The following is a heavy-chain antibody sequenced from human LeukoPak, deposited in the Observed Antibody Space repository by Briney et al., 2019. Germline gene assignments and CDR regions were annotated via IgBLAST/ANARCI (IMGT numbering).Heavy chain of an antibody. D-gene: IGHD1-26*01. CDR2: MYYDGTT. CDR1: GGSIFSTSFY. CDR3: ARRSDSGSDDGEDYFDY. V-gene: IGHV4-39*01. Sequence: PSETLSLTCTVSGGSIFSTSFYWGWIRQPPGKGLEWIGSMYYDGTTYHNPSLKSRVTISVDTSNSQFSLRLTSVPAADTAVYFCARRSDSGSDDGEDYFDYWGRGTLVTVSS. J-gene: IGHJ4*02.